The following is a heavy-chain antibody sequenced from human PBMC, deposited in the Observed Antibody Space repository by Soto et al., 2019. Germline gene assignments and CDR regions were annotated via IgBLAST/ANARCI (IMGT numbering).Heavy chain of an antibody. CDR3: ARDYYDSSGQIDY. CDR1: GSTFTRYV. J-gene: IGHJ4*02. CDR2: ISAYNGNT. V-gene: IGHV1-18*04. D-gene: IGHD3-22*01. Sequence: GASVMVSCKASGSTFTRYVISWVRQSPGQGLEWMGWISAYNGNTNYAQKLQGRVTMTTDTSTSTAYMELRSLRSDDTAVYYCARDYYDSSGQIDYWGQGTLVTVSS.